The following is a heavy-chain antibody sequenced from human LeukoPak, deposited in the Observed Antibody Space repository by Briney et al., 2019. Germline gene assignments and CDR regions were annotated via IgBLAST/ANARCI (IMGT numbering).Heavy chain of an antibody. Sequence: AASVTVSCKASGYTFTSYDINWVRQATGQGLEWMGWMNPNSGNTGYAQKFQGRVTMTRNTSISTAYMELSSLRSEDTAVYYCARGRRIPPGYSGSYLNWYFDLWGRGTLVTVSS. V-gene: IGHV1-8*01. J-gene: IGHJ2*01. CDR3: ARGRRIPPGYSGSYLNWYFDL. CDR1: GYTFTSYD. CDR2: MNPNSGNT. D-gene: IGHD1-26*01.